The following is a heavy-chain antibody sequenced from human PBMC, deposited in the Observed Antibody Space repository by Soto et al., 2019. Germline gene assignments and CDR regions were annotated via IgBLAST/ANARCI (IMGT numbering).Heavy chain of an antibody. CDR3: ARVSDFCSSTSCYRYYGMDV. V-gene: IGHV1-69*13. CDR2: IIPIFGTA. J-gene: IGHJ6*02. CDR1: GGTFSSYA. D-gene: IGHD2-2*01. Sequence: SVKVSCKASGGTFSSYAISWVRQAPGQGLEWKGGIIPIFGTANYAQKFQGRVTITADESTSTAYMELSSLRSEDTAVYYCARVSDFCSSTSCYRYYGMDVWGQGTTVTVSS.